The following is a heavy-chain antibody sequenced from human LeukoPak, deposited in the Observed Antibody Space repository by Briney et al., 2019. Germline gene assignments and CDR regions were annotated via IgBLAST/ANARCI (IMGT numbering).Heavy chain of an antibody. CDR2: IYYSGST. D-gene: IGHD6-19*01. CDR3: ARRMPAGTVDY. Sequence: SETLSLTCTVSGGSISSGGYYWSWIRQHPGKGLEWIGYIYYSGSTYYNPSLKSRVTISVDTSKNQFSLKLSSVTAADTAVHYCARRMPAGTVDYWGQGTLVTVSS. J-gene: IGHJ4*01. V-gene: IGHV4-31*03. CDR1: GGSISSGGYY.